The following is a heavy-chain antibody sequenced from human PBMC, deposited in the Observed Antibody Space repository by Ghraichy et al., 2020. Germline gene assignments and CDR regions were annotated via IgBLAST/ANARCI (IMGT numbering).Heavy chain of an antibody. CDR3: AKHDIVVVPAANLDY. V-gene: IGHV3-23*01. J-gene: IGHJ4*02. CDR1: GFTFSSYA. D-gene: IGHD2-2*01. Sequence: SCAASGFTFSSYAMSWVRQAPGKGLEWVSAISGSGGSTYYADSVKGRFTISRDNSKNTLYLQMNSLRAEDTAVYYCAKHDIVVVPAANLDYWGQGTLVTVSS. CDR2: ISGSGGST.